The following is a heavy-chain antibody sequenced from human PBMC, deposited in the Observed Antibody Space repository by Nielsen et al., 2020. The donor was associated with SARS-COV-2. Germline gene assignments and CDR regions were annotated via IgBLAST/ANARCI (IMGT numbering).Heavy chain of an antibody. J-gene: IGHJ2*01. Sequence: ASVKVSCKASGYTFTGYYMHWVRQAPGQGLEWMGRINPNSGGTNYAQKFQGRVTMTRDTSISTAYMELSRLRSDDTAVYYCAREGADGYNTNWYFDLWGRGTLVTVSS. CDR2: INPNSGGT. CDR3: AREGADGYNTNWYFDL. V-gene: IGHV1-2*06. CDR1: GYTFTGYY. D-gene: IGHD5-24*01.